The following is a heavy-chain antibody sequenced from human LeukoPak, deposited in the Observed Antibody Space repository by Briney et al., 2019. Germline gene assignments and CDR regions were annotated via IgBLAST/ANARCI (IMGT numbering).Heavy chain of an antibody. CDR1: GGTFSSYA. CDR3: ARGREKQQLHFDY. J-gene: IGHJ4*02. CDR2: IIPIFGTA. V-gene: IGHV1-69*13. D-gene: IGHD6-13*01. Sequence: SVKVSCKASGGTFSSYAISWVRQAPGQGLEWMGGIIPIFGTANYAQKFQGRVTITADESTSTAYMELSSLRSEDTAVYYCARGREKQQLHFDYWGQGTLVTVSS.